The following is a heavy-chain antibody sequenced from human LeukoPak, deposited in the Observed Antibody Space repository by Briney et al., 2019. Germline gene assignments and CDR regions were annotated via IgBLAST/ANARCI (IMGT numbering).Heavy chain of an antibody. CDR2: IYTSGST. CDR1: GGSISSYY. Sequence: SETLSLTCTVSGGSISSYYWSCIRQPAGKGLGWIGRIYTSGSTNYNPSLKSRATMSVDTSKNQFSMKLSSVTAADTAVYYCARESTMVRGVIIHYYYSYYMDVWGKGTTVTISS. D-gene: IGHD3-10*01. J-gene: IGHJ6*03. V-gene: IGHV4-4*07. CDR3: ARESTMVRGVIIHYYYSYYMDV.